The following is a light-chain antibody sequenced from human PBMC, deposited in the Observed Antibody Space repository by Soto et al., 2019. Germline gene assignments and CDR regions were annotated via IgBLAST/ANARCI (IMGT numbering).Light chain of an antibody. J-gene: IGKJ1*01. V-gene: IGKV3-20*01. Sequence: EIVLTQSPGTLPLSPGERATLSCRASQSVSRNYLAWYQQKPGQAPRLLIYVASSRATGIPDRFSGSGSGTDFTLTISRLEPEDFAVYYCQQYGSSPRTFGQGTKVDIK. CDR1: QSVSRNY. CDR2: VAS. CDR3: QQYGSSPRT.